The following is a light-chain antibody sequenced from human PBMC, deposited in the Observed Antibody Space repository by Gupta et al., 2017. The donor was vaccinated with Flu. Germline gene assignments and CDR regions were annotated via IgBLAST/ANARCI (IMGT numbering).Light chain of an antibody. CDR1: ALPKQY. Sequence: SYELTQPPSVPVSPGQTARITCSGDALPKQYAYWYQQKPGQAPVLVIYKDSERPSGIPERFSGSSSGTTVTLTISGGQAEDEADYYCQAADSSGTSVFGGGTKLTVL. J-gene: IGLJ3*02. CDR2: KDS. CDR3: QAADSSGTSV. V-gene: IGLV3-25*02.